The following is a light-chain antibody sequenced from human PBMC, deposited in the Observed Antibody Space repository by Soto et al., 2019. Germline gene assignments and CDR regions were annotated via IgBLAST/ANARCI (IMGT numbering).Light chain of an antibody. CDR3: SSHTGTNEVV. V-gene: IGLV2-8*01. Sequence: QSVLTPPPSASGSPGQSVTISCTGTSSVYVSWYQQHPVKAPKLTIYEVNKRPSGVPDRFSGSKSGNTASLTVSGLQAEDEADYYCSSHTGTNEVVFGYGPKHTVL. CDR1: SSVY. J-gene: IGLJ1*01. CDR2: EVN.